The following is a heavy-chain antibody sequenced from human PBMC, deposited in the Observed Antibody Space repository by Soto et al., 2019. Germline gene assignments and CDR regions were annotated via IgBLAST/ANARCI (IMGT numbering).Heavy chain of an antibody. D-gene: IGHD1-26*01. J-gene: IGHJ4*02. CDR2: IDYYGNT. Sequence: QLQLQESGPGLVKHSETLSLRCSVSGGSTTNSNYYWGWIRQPPGRGLEWLGSIDYYGNTYYNPSVRSTVTELIDTPKSQLSVELNSVTAADTAVYYCVRGGMYRHQETYLFDYWGRGALVTVSS. CDR1: GGSTTNSNYY. V-gene: IGHV4-39*01. CDR3: VRGGMYRHQETYLFDY.